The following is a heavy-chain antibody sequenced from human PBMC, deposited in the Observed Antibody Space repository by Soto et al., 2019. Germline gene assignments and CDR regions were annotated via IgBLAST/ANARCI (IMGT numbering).Heavy chain of an antibody. CDR1: GGSISSGGYS. CDR3: ARGGVYGDPIGVFDY. V-gene: IGHV4-30-2*01. Sequence: QLQLQESGSGLVKPSQTLSLTCAVSGGSISSGGYSWSWIRQPPGKGLEWIGYIYHSGSTYYNPSLRRRVTISVDRSKNQVSLKLSSVTAADTAVYYCARGGVYGDPIGVFDYWGQGTLVTVSS. J-gene: IGHJ4*02. CDR2: IYHSGST. D-gene: IGHD4-17*01.